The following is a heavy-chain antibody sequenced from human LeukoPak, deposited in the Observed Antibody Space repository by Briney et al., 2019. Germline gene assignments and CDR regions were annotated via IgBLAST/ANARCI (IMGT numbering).Heavy chain of an antibody. J-gene: IGHJ3*02. D-gene: IGHD3/OR15-3a*01. CDR1: GGTFSSYA. CDR3: ARVDWGFDAFDI. CDR2: INPNSGDT. Sequence: ASVKVSCKASGGTFSSYAISWVRQAPGQGLEWMGWINPNSGDTNYAQKFQGRVTMTRDTSISTAYMELSRLRSDDTAVYYCARVDWGFDAFDIWGQGTMVTVSS. V-gene: IGHV1-2*02.